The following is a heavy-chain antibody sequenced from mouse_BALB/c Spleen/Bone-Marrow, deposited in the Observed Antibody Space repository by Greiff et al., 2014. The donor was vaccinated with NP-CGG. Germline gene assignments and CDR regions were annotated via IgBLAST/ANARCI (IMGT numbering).Heavy chain of an antibody. CDR3: ARYGGY. J-gene: IGHJ2*01. Sequence: QGLEWIGYINPYNDGTKYNEKFKGKATLTSDKSSSTAYMELSSLTSEDSAVYYCARYGGYWGQGTTLTVSS. CDR2: INPYNDGT. D-gene: IGHD1-1*02. V-gene: IGHV1-14*01.